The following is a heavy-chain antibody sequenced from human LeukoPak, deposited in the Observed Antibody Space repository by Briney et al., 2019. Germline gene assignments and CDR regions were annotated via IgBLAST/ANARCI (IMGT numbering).Heavy chain of an antibody. J-gene: IGHJ4*02. CDR2: IRSKAYGGTT. V-gene: IGHV3-49*03. CDR1: GFTFGDYA. Sequence: GGSLRLSCTASGFTFGDYAMSWSRQAPGKGLEWVGFIRSKAYGGTTEYAASVKGRFIISRDDSKSIAYLQMNSLKTEDTAVYYCTRVRHSGYDWAFDYWGQGTLVTVSS. CDR3: TRVRHSGYDWAFDY. D-gene: IGHD5-12*01.